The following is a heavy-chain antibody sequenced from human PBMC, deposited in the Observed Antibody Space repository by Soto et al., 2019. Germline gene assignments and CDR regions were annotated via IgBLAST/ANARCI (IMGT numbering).Heavy chain of an antibody. V-gene: IGHV3-30-3*01. CDR3: ATVDTAMVPDY. J-gene: IGHJ4*02. CDR2: ISYDGSNK. Sequence: QVQLVESGGGVVQPGRSLRLSCAASGFTFSSYAMHWVRQAPGKGLEWVAVISYDGSNKYYTDSVKGRFTISRDNSKKTLYLQMNSLRAEDTAVYYCATVDTAMVPDYWGQGTLVTVSS. D-gene: IGHD5-18*01. CDR1: GFTFSSYA.